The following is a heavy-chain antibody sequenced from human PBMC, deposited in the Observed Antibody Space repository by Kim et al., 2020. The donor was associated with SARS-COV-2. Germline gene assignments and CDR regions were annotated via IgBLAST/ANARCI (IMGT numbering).Heavy chain of an antibody. CDR3: ARGPYSSSWYLEYYFDY. J-gene: IGHJ4*02. D-gene: IGHD6-13*01. Sequence: SETLSLTCTVSGGSISSYYWSWIRQPAGKGLEWIGRIYTSGSTNYNPSLKSRVTMSVDTSKNQFSLKLSSVTAADTAVYYCARGPYSSSWYLEYYFDYWGQGTLVTVS. CDR2: IYTSGST. V-gene: IGHV4-4*07. CDR1: GGSISSYY.